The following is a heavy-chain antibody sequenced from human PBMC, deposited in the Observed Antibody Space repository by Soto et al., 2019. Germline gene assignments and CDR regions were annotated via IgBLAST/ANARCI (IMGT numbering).Heavy chain of an antibody. CDR3: VGGQYYFDY. J-gene: IGHJ4*02. Sequence: QVQLVESGGGVVQPGRSLRLSCAASGFPFTSYGMHWVREGPDKGLEWVAIISYDGSDKYYADSVKGRFTISRDNSKNTLYLQMYSLRHEDTALYYCVGGQYYFDYRGQGTLVIVSS. CDR2: ISYDGSDK. CDR1: GFPFTSYG. V-gene: IGHV3-30*03. D-gene: IGHD3-10*01.